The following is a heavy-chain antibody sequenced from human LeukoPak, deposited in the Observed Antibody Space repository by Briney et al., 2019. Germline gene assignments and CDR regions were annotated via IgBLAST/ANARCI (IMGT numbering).Heavy chain of an antibody. V-gene: IGHV3-33*01. CDR3: ARPFYYYGSGSYYFPFDY. D-gene: IGHD3-10*01. CDR1: GFTFSSYG. CDR2: IWYDGSSE. Sequence: GGSLRLSCAASGFTFSSYGMHWVRQAPGKGLEWVAVIWYDGSSEYYADSVKGRFTISRDNSKNTLYLQMNSLRAEDTAVYYCARPFYYYGSGSYYFPFDYWGQGTLVTVSS. J-gene: IGHJ4*02.